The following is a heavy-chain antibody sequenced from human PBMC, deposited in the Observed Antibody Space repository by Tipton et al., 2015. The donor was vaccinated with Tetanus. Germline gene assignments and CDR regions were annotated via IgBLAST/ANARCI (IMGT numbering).Heavy chain of an antibody. CDR2: LIPMFGTA. Sequence: QSGAEVKKPGSSVKVSCKASGGTFSTYAISWVRQAPGQGLEWLGGLIPMFGTADYAQKFQDRVTITADESTSTAFMELSSLKSEDTAVYYCATYRSGWYNYFDYWGQGTLVTVSS. J-gene: IGHJ4*02. D-gene: IGHD6-19*01. CDR3: ATYRSGWYNYFDY. CDR1: GGTFSTYA. V-gene: IGHV1-69*01.